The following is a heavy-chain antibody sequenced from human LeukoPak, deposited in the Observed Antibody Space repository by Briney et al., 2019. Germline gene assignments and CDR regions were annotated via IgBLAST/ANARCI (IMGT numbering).Heavy chain of an antibody. CDR3: ARVTFNYFDY. V-gene: IGHV3-48*03. D-gene: IGHD1-14*01. J-gene: IGHJ4*02. CDR2: ITSSGSTI. CDR1: GFTVRSYD. Sequence: PGGLLRLFCKAYGFTVRSYDMNWVRQAPGKGLEWVSYITSSGSTIYYADSVKGRFTISRDNAKNSLYLQMNSLRAEDTAVYYCARVTFNYFDYWGQGTLVTVSS.